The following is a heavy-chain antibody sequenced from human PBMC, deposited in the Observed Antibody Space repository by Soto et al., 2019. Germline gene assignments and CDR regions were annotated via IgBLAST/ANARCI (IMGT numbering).Heavy chain of an antibody. V-gene: IGHV4-59*01. CDR3: ARTAMYSSASYYDYYYGMDV. Sequence: PSETLSLTCTVSGGSISSYSWSWIRQPPGKGLEWIGDIYYSGSTNYNPSLKSRVTLSVDTSKNPFSLKVSSVTAAGTAVYYCARTAMYSSASYYDYYYGMDVGGQGTTVTV. CDR1: GGSISSYS. D-gene: IGHD6-6*01. CDR2: IYYSGST. J-gene: IGHJ6*02.